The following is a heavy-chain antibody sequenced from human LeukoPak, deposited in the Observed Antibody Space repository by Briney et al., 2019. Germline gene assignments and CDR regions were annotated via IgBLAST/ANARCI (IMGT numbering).Heavy chain of an antibody. J-gene: IGHJ4*02. CDR1: GFIFSSSD. D-gene: IGHD3-10*01. CDR3: AIVPPGDY. CDR2: IRSDGSAE. V-gene: IGHV3-33*03. Sequence: GRSLRLSCAASGFIFSSSDMHWVRQTPGKGLAWVAFIRSDGSAECYADSVKGRFTISRDHSKNTLYLQMNSLGAEDTAVYYCAIVPPGDYWGQGTLVTVSS.